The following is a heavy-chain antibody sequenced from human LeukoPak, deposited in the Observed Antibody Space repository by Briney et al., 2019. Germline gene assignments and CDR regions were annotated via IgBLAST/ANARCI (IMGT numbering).Heavy chain of an antibody. CDR1: GYTFTSYD. Sequence: ASVKVSCKASGYTFTSYDINWVRQATGQGLEWMGWMNPNSGNTGYAQKFQGRVTMTRNTSISTAHMELSSLRSEDTAVYYCARQQYNFDYYFDYWGQGTLVTVSS. J-gene: IGHJ4*02. V-gene: IGHV1-8*01. D-gene: IGHD1-1*01. CDR3: ARQQYNFDYYFDY. CDR2: MNPNSGNT.